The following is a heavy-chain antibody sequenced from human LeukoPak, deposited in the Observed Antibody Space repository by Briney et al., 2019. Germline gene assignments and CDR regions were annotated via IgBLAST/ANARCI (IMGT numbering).Heavy chain of an antibody. CDR2: ISYDGSNK. CDR3: ARNYGDSNKYYFDY. J-gene: IGHJ4*02. Sequence: HPGGSLRLSCAASGFTFSSYAMHWVRKAPGKGMEWVAVISYDGSNKYYADSVKGRFTISRDNSKNTLYLQMNSLRAEDTAVYYCARNYGDSNKYYFDYWGQGTLVTVSS. V-gene: IGHV3-30-3*01. D-gene: IGHD4-17*01. CDR1: GFTFSSYA.